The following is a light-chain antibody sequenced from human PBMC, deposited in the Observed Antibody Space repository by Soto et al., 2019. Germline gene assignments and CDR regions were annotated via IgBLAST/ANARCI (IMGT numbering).Light chain of an antibody. CDR3: QQYNSYGT. CDR1: QTISSW. V-gene: IGKV1-5*01. CDR2: DAS. Sequence: DIQITQSPSTLSGSVGDRVTITCRASQTISSWLAWYQQKPGKAPKLLIYDASSLESGVPSRFSGSGSGTEFTLTISSLQPDDFATYYCQQYNSYGTFGQGTKVDIK. J-gene: IGKJ1*01.